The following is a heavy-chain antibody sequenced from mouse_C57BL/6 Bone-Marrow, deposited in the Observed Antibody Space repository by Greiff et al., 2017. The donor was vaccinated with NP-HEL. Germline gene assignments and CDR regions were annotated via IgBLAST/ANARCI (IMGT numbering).Heavy chain of an antibody. V-gene: IGHV1-81*01. Sequence: VKLQESGAELARPGASVKLSCKASGYTFTSYGISWVKQSTGQGLEWIGEIYPRSGNTYYNEKFKGKATLTADKSSSTAYMELRSLTSEDSAVYFCARDTTVPYYYAMDYWGQGTSVTVSS. D-gene: IGHD1-1*01. J-gene: IGHJ4*01. CDR3: ARDTTVPYYYAMDY. CDR1: GYTFTSYG. CDR2: IYPRSGNT.